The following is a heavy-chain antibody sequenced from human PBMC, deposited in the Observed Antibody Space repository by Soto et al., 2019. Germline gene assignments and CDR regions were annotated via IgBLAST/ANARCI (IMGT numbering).Heavy chain of an antibody. CDR1: SGSISSSNW. V-gene: IGHV4-4*02. J-gene: IGHJ4*02. D-gene: IGHD2-15*01. Sequence: SETLSLTCAVSSGSISSSNWWSWVRQPPGKGLEWIGEIYHSGSTNYSPSLKSRVTISVDKSKNQFSLKLSSVTAADTAVYYCARGPVVGDLTGGDFDYWGQGTLVTVSS. CDR2: IYHSGST. CDR3: ARGPVVGDLTGGDFDY.